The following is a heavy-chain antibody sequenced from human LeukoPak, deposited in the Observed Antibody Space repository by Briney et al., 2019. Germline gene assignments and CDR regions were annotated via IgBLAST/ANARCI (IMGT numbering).Heavy chain of an antibody. D-gene: IGHD5-18*01. CDR2: INPNSGDS. CDR1: GYGFTVYC. Sequence: ASVTVSFTAAGYGFTVYCIHWVRQAPGQGLGWMGWINPNSGDSHHAQKFQGRVTMTRDTSISTAYMELSRLRSDDTAVYYCAREIGGILVFDYWGQGTVVSVSS. V-gene: IGHV1-2*02. J-gene: IGHJ4*02. CDR3: AREIGGILVFDY.